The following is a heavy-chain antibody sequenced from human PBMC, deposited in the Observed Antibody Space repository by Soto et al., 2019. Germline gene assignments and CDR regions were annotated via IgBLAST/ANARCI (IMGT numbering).Heavy chain of an antibody. Sequence: SETLSLTCPAHGCSIGSYYWSWSRKPPGKGLEWIGYIYYSGSTNYNPSLKSRVTISVDTSKNQFSLKLSSVTAADTAVYYCASSYYDILTGYYRPLDYWGQGTLVTVS. D-gene: IGHD3-9*01. J-gene: IGHJ4*02. V-gene: IGHV4-59*01. CDR1: GCSIGSYY. CDR3: ASSYYDILTGYYRPLDY. CDR2: IYYSGST.